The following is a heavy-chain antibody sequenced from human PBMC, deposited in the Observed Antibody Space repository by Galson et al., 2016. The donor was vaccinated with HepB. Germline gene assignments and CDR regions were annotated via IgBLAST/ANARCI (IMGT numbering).Heavy chain of an antibody. V-gene: IGHV1-18*01. J-gene: IGHJ4*02. Sequence: QGLEWMGWISTYNGKTNYGQNFQGRITMTTDTSTSTAYVELRTLRSDDTAVYYCARDIPVRAAGLDYWGQGTLVTVSS. D-gene: IGHD3-10*01. CDR3: ARDIPVRAAGLDY. CDR2: ISTYNGKT.